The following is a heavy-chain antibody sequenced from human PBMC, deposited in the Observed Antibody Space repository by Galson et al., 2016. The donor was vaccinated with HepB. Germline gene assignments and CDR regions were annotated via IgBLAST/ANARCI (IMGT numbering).Heavy chain of an antibody. J-gene: IGHJ3*02. CDR1: GYTFTGYS. Sequence: SVKVSCKASGYTFTGYSMHWVRQAPGQGLEWMGWINPNGGGTNYAQKFQGRVTMTRDTSITPAYMELSSLRSDDTAVYYCARVRAVEWELLLDAFDIWGQGTMVTVSS. D-gene: IGHD4-23*01. CDR3: ARVRAVEWELLLDAFDI. V-gene: IGHV1-2*02. CDR2: INPNGGGT.